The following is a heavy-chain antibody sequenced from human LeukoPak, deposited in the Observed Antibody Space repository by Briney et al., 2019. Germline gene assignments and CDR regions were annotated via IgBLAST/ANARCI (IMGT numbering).Heavy chain of an antibody. Sequence: PSETLSLTCTVSGGSISSSSYYWGWIRQPPGKGLEWIGSIYYSGSTYYNPSLKSRVTISVDTSKNQFSLKLSSVTAADTAVYYCASGTIFGVVIPSDIWGQGTMVTVSS. J-gene: IGHJ3*02. CDR3: ASGTIFGVVIPSDI. V-gene: IGHV4-39*01. CDR1: GGSISSSSYY. D-gene: IGHD3-3*01. CDR2: IYYSGST.